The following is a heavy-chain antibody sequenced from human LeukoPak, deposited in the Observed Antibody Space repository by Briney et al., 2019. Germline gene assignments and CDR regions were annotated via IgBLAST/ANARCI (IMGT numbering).Heavy chain of an antibody. V-gene: IGHV1-46*01. CDR3: ASDSSKSSLADP. CDR1: GSTFTSNF. Sequence: ASVKVSCKASGSTFTSNFIHWVRQAPGQGLEWMGIINPSGGSTSCAQKFQGRVTMTSDTSTRTVYMELSSPRSEDTAVYYCASDSSKSSLADPWGQGTLVTVSS. CDR2: INPSGGST. J-gene: IGHJ5*02. D-gene: IGHD2-2*01.